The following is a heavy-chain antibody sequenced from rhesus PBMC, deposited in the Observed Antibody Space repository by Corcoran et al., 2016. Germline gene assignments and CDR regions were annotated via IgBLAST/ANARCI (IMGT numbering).Heavy chain of an antibody. CDR2: ISGSGGST. CDR1: GGPISSNY. Sequence: QLQLQESGPGLVKPSETLSLTCAVSGGPISSNYWSWNRQTHGKGLEWIGHISGSGGSTDYNPSLKSRVTISTDTSKNQFSLKLSSVTAADTAVYYCARDSYYNIWTGYYSGEYFEFWGQGALVTVSS. CDR3: ARDSYYNIWTGYYSGEYFEF. J-gene: IGHJ1*01. V-gene: IGHV4-173*01. D-gene: IGHD3-3*01.